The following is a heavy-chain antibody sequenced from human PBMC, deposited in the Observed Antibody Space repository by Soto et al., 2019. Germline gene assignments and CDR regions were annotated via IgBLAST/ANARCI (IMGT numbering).Heavy chain of an antibody. V-gene: IGHV4-30-4*01. J-gene: IGHJ6*02. D-gene: IGHD3-3*01. CDR2: IYYSGST. CDR1: GGSISSGDYY. Sequence: PSETLSLTCTVSGGSISSGDYYWSWIRQPPGKGLEWIGYIYYSGSTYYNPSLKSRVTISVDTSKNQFSLKLSSVTAADTAVYYCARDNILGILYGGMDVWGQGTTGTVSS. CDR3: ARDNILGILYGGMDV.